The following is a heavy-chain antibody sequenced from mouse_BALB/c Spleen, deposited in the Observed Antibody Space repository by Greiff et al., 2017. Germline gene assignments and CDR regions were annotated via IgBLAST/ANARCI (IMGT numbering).Heavy chain of an antibody. J-gene: IGHJ2*01. CDR1: GFTFSSYT. Sequence: EVQLVESGGDLVKPGGSLKLSCAASGFTFSSYTMSWVRQTPEKRLEWVAYISNGGGSTYYPDTVKGRFTISRDNAKNTLYLQMSSLKSEDTAMYYCARYGYDDYFDYWGQGTTLTVSS. V-gene: IGHV5-12-2*01. CDR3: ARYGYDDYFDY. CDR2: ISNGGGST. D-gene: IGHD2-2*01.